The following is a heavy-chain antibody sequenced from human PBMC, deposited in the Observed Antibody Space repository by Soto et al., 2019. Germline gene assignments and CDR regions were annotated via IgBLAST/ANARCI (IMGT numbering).Heavy chain of an antibody. V-gene: IGHV4-59*08. J-gene: IGHJ5*02. Sequence: SETLSLTCTVSGGSISSYYWSWIRQPPGEGLEWIGNIYYSGSTNYNPSLKSRVTISVDTSKNQFSLKLSSVTAAETAVYYCARLPDHYDFWRKFHFDPWGQGTLVTVSS. CDR1: GGSISSYY. CDR3: ARLPDHYDFWRKFHFDP. CDR2: IYYSGST. D-gene: IGHD3-3*01.